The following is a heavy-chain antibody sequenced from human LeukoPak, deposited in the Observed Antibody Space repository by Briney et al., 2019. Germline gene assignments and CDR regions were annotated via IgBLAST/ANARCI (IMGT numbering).Heavy chain of an antibody. D-gene: IGHD6-13*01. J-gene: IGHJ4*02. V-gene: IGHV4-4*07. Sequence: SETLSLTCTVSGGSISSYYWSWIRQPAGKGLEWIRRIYSTGSTNYNPSLKSRVTMSVDTSKNQFSLMLRSVTAADTAVYYCARQIASAGTAGFDFWGQGALVTVSS. CDR3: ARQIASAGTAGFDF. CDR2: IYSTGST. CDR1: GGSISSYY.